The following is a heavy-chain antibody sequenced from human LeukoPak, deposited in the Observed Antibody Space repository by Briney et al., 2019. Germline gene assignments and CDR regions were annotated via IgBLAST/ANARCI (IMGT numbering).Heavy chain of an antibody. V-gene: IGHV4-39*01. D-gene: IGHD3-22*01. CDR3: ARLQLEYYYDSSGYYDY. Sequence: PSETLSLTCTVSGGSISSSSYYWGWIRQPPGKGLEWIGSTYYSGSTYYNPSLKSRVTISVDTSKNQFSLKLSSVTAADTAVYYCARLQLEYYYDSSGYYDYWGQGTLVTVSS. CDR1: GGSISSSSYY. CDR2: TYYSGST. J-gene: IGHJ4*02.